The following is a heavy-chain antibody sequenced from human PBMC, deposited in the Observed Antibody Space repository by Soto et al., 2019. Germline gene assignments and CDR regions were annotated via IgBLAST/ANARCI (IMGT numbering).Heavy chain of an antibody. J-gene: IGHJ6*02. D-gene: IGHD3-10*01. CDR2: ISSSSSYI. CDR1: GFTFSSYS. V-gene: IGHV3-21*01. Sequence: NPGGSLRLSCAASGFTFSSYSMNWVRQAPGKGLEWVSSISSSSSYIYYADSVKGRFTISRDNAKNSLYLQMNSLRAEDTAVYYCGRDRTEWFGESRLYYYYGMDVWGQGTTVTVSS. CDR3: GRDRTEWFGESRLYYYYGMDV.